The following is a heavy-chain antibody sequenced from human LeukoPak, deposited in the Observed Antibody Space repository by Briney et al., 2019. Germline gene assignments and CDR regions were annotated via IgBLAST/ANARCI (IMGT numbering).Heavy chain of an antibody. V-gene: IGHV4-31*03. Sequence: SETLSLTCTVSGGSISSGGYYWSWIRQHPGKGLEWIGYIYYSGSTYYNPSLKSRVTISVDTSKNQLSLKLSSVTAADTAVYYCARDRRYYYDSSGYYLDYFDYWGQGTLVTVSS. D-gene: IGHD3-22*01. CDR1: GGSISSGGYY. CDR2: IYYSGST. CDR3: ARDRRYYYDSSGYYLDYFDY. J-gene: IGHJ4*02.